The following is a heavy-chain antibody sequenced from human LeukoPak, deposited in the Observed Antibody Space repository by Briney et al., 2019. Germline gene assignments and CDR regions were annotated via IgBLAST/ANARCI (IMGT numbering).Heavy chain of an antibody. D-gene: IGHD3-3*01. J-gene: IGHJ4*02. Sequence: PSETLSLTCTVSGDSITSVYYWGWIRQSPGKGLECIGNIHHGGNTNYNPSLKSRVTLSLDKSKNQIYLEVTSVTAADTAVYYCARVGRTNNDFFDYWGQGTLVIVSS. CDR2: IHHGGNT. V-gene: IGHV4-38-2*02. CDR3: ARVGRTNNDFFDY. CDR1: GDSITSVYY.